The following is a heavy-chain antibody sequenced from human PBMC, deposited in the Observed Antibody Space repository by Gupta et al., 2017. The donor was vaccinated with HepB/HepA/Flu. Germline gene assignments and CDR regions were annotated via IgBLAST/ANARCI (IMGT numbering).Heavy chain of an antibody. D-gene: IGHD7-27*01. CDR3: AREGNWAFDY. CDR1: GFIFSNYE. CDR2: ISGSGNTI. J-gene: IGHJ4*02. Sequence: EVQLVESGGGLVQPGGSLRVSCAASGFIFSNYELHWVRQAPGKGLEWVSYISGSGNTIYYTESVKGRLTISRDNDKKSLYVKMNSLRAEETDVYDCAREGNWAFDYWDQGTLVTVSS. V-gene: IGHV3-48*03.